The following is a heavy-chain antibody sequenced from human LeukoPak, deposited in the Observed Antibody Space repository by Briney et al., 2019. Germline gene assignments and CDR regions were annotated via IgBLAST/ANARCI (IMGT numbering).Heavy chain of an antibody. Sequence: SETLSLTCTVSGASISSGSYYWSWIRQAAGKGLEWIGRIYTSGSTYYNPSLKSRVTISVATSKNQFSLTLSSVPAADTAVYYCARGRGGNSYSGSGSQDSYFDYWGQGALVTVSS. V-gene: IGHV4-61*02. CDR2: IYTSGST. D-gene: IGHD3-10*01. CDR1: GASISSGSYY. J-gene: IGHJ4*02. CDR3: ARGRGGNSYSGSGSQDSYFDY.